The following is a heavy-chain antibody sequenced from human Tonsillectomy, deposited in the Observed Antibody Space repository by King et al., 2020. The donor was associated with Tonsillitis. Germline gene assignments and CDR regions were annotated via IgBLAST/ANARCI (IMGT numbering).Heavy chain of an antibody. D-gene: IGHD3-3*01. CDR3: ARDLYDFGRGFFYGMDV. Sequence: QLQESGPGLVKPSETLSLTCSVSGGSISNYYWSWIRQPPGKGLEWIGNMYSGSTNYNPSLKRRVTISLGTSKNQFSLKLSSVTAADTALYYCARDLYDFGRGFFYGMDVWGQGTAVTVSS. V-gene: IGHV4-59*01. CDR1: GGSISNYY. J-gene: IGHJ6*02. CDR2: MYSGST.